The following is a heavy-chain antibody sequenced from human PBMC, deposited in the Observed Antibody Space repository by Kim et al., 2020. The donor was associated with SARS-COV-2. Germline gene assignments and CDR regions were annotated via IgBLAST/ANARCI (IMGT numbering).Heavy chain of an antibody. Sequence: YAQKLQGRVTMTTDTSTSTAYMELRSLRSDDTAVYYCARWQQLPQHRFDPWGQGTLVTVSS. D-gene: IGHD6-13*01. J-gene: IGHJ5*02. CDR3: ARWQQLPQHRFDP. V-gene: IGHV1-18*01.